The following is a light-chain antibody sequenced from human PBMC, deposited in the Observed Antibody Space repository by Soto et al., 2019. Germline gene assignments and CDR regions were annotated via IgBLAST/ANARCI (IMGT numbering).Light chain of an antibody. Sequence: EIVLTQSPGTLSLSPGERATVSSRTSQSIDSKSLVWYQQRVGQAPRLLIYGTSSRGTGIPDRFSGSGSGTDFTLTISRLEPEDFAVYFCQYYGGSFTFGPGTKVEIK. V-gene: IGKV3-20*01. CDR2: GTS. CDR3: QYYGGSFT. J-gene: IGKJ3*01. CDR1: QSIDSKS.